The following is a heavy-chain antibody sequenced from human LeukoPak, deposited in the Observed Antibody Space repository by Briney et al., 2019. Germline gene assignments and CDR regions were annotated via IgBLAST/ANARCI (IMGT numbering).Heavy chain of an antibody. CDR1: GFTFSSYA. Sequence: GGSLRLSCAASGFTFSSYAMSWVRQAPGKGLEWVSAISGSGGSTYYADSVKGRFTISRDNSKNTLYLQMNSLRAEDTAVYYCAKGCKGIDYYDSSGYGWGQGTLVTVSS. CDR3: AKGCKGIDYYDSSGYG. D-gene: IGHD3-22*01. V-gene: IGHV3-23*01. J-gene: IGHJ4*02. CDR2: ISGSGGST.